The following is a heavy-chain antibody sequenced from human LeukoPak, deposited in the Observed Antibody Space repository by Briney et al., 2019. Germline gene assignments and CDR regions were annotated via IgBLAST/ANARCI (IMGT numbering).Heavy chain of an antibody. D-gene: IGHD3-22*01. Sequence: SETLSLTCTVSGGSISSYYWSWIRQPPGKGLEWIGYIYNSGSTNYNPSLKGRVTISVDTSKNQFSLKLSSVTAADTAVYYCVRVLRDSSGYPEYFQHWGQGTLVTVSS. CDR2: IYNSGST. CDR3: VRVLRDSSGYPEYFQH. V-gene: IGHV4-59*01. CDR1: GGSISSYY. J-gene: IGHJ1*01.